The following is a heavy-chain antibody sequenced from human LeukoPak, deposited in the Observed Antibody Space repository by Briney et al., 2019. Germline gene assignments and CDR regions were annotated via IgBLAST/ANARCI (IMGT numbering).Heavy chain of an antibody. Sequence: PSETLSLTCAVYSGSFSGYYWSWIRQPPGKGLEWIGEINHSGSTNYNPSLKSRVTISVDTSKNQFSLKLSSVTAADTAVYYCATSGWFREIFDYWGQGTLVTVSS. J-gene: IGHJ4*02. V-gene: IGHV4-34*01. CDR2: INHSGST. CDR3: ATSGWFREIFDY. CDR1: SGSFSGYY. D-gene: IGHD3-10*01.